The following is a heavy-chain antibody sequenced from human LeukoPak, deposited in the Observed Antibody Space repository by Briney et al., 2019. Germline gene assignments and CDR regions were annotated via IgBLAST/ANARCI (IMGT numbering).Heavy chain of an antibody. CDR3: SSSSRTYYYGMDV. D-gene: IGHD6-13*01. CDR2: IYYSGST. Sequence: PSETLSLTCTVSGGSISSSSYYWGWIRQPLGKGLEWIGSIYYSGSTYYNPSLKSRVTISVDTSKNQFSLKLSSVTAADTAVYYCSSSSRTYYYGMDVWGQGTTVTVSS. J-gene: IGHJ6*02. V-gene: IGHV4-39*01. CDR1: GGSISSSSYY.